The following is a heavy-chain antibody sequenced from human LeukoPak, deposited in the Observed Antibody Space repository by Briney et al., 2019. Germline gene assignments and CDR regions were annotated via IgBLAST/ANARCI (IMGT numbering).Heavy chain of an antibody. Sequence: SQTLSLTCAISGDSVSNDSAGWNWIRQSPSRGLEWLGRTYYRSEWYNAYAVSVKSRIAISPDTSKNQFSLLLNSVTPEDTAVYYCARGNIPAAGTGWFGPWGQGTLVTVSS. D-gene: IGHD6-13*01. CDR1: GDSVSNDSAG. CDR2: TYYRSEWYN. J-gene: IGHJ5*02. V-gene: IGHV6-1*01. CDR3: ARGNIPAAGTGWFGP.